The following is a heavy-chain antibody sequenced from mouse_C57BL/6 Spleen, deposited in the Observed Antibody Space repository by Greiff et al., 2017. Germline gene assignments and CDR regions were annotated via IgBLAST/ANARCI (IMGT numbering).Heavy chain of an antibody. CDR3: ARELRRDCAMDY. J-gene: IGHJ4*01. CDR2: ISDGGSYT. D-gene: IGHD1-1*01. Sequence: EVKLVESGGGLVKPGGSLKLSCAASGFTFSSYAMSWVRQTPEKRLEWVATISDGGSYTYYPDNVKGRFTISSDNAKNNLYLQMSHLKSEDAAMYYCARELRRDCAMDYWGQGTSVTVSS. V-gene: IGHV5-4*01. CDR1: GFTFSSYA.